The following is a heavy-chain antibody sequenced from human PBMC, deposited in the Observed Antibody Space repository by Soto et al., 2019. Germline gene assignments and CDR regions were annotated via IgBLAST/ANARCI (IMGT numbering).Heavy chain of an antibody. V-gene: IGHV4-34*01. CDR3: ARMARGIAARPGMAH. CDR2: INHSGST. J-gene: IGHJ4*02. D-gene: IGHD6-6*01. Sequence: PSETLSLTCAVYGGSFSGYYWSWIRQPPGKGLEWIGEINHSGSTNYNPSLKSRVTVSVDTSKNQFSLKLSSVTAADTAVYYCARMARGIAARPGMAHWGQGTLVTVSS. CDR1: GGSFSGYY.